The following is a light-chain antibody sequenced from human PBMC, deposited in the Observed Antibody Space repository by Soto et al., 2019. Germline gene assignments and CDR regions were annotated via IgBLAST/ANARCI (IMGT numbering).Light chain of an antibody. J-gene: IGKJ2*01. CDR3: QQYGSSPFT. CDR1: QSVSSSY. CDR2: GAS. V-gene: IGKV3-20*01. Sequence: EIVLTQSPGTLPLSPRERATLSCRASQSVSSSYLVWYQQKPGQAPRPLIYGASTRATGIPDRFSGSGSGTDFTLTISRLEPEDFAVYYCQQYGSSPFTFGQGTKLQIK.